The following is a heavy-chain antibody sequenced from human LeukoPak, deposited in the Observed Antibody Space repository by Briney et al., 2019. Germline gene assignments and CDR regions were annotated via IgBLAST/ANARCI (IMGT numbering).Heavy chain of an antibody. V-gene: IGHV4-59*01. D-gene: IGHD4-17*01. CDR2: VNYSGST. CDR3: ARGLDNGDPLDY. CDR1: GGSISSYY. J-gene: IGHJ4*02. Sequence: SETLSLTCNVSGGSISSYYWSWIRQPPGKRLEWIGYVNYSGSTKYNPPLKSRVTISVDTSKNQFSLKVNSVTAEDTAVYYCARGLDNGDPLDYWGQGTLVTVAS.